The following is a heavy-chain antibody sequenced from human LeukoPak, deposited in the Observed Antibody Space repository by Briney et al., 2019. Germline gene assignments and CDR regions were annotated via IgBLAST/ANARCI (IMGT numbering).Heavy chain of an antibody. CDR3: ASDPGYYDSSGYYRNYYGMDV. J-gene: IGHJ6*02. Sequence: TSETLSLTCTVSGGSISSYYWSWIRQPPGKGLEWIGYIYYSGSTNYNPSLKSRVTISVDTSKNQFSLKLSSVTAADTAAYYCASDPGYYDSSGYYRNYYGMDVWGRGTTVTVSS. V-gene: IGHV4-59*01. CDR1: GGSISSYY. CDR2: IYYSGST. D-gene: IGHD3-22*01.